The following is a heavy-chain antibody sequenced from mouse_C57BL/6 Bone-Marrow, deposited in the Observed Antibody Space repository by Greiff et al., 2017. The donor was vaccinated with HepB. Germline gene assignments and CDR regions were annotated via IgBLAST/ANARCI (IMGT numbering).Heavy chain of an antibody. J-gene: IGHJ4*01. Sequence: EVKLMESGEGLVKPGGSLKLSCAASGFTFSSYAMFWVRQTPEKRLEWVAYISSGGDYIYYADTVKGRFTISRDNARNTLYLQMSSLKSEDTAMYYCTNYGSSYDAMDYWGQGTSVTVSS. CDR2: ISSGGDYI. D-gene: IGHD1-1*01. CDR1: GFTFSSYA. CDR3: TNYGSSYDAMDY. V-gene: IGHV5-9-1*02.